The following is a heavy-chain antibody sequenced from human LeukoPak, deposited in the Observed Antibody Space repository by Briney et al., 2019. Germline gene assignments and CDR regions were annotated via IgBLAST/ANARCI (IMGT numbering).Heavy chain of an antibody. D-gene: IGHD3-16*01. CDR3: AKDQDDYVWGSLDY. J-gene: IGHJ4*02. V-gene: IGHV3-30*18. Sequence: PGGSLRLSCAASGFTFSSYGMHWVRQALGKGLEWVAVISYDGSNKYYADSVKGRFTISRDNSKNTLYLQMNSLRAEDTAVYYCAKDQDDYVWGSLDYWGQGTLVTVSS. CDR2: ISYDGSNK. CDR1: GFTFSSYG.